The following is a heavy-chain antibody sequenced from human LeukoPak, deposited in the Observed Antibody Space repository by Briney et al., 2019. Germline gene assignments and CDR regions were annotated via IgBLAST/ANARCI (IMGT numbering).Heavy chain of an antibody. CDR2: INPKGGGT. J-gene: IGHJ4*02. D-gene: IGHD6-13*01. Sequence: ASVKVSCKASGYTFTGYYMHWVRQAPGQGLEWMGWINPKGGGTNYAQKFRGRLSVTRDMSSSTLFMELRGLTSDDTAVYYCARDQSWEFDYWGLGTLVTVSS. CDR3: ARDQSWEFDY. CDR1: GYTFTGYY. V-gene: IGHV1-2*02.